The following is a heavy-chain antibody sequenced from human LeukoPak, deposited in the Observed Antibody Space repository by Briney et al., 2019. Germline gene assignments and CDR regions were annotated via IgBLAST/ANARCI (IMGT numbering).Heavy chain of an antibody. CDR3: GRGRNYGMDV. J-gene: IGHJ6*02. V-gene: IGHV3-48*03. Sequence: XAXSGFIFSTXXXXWVRXXPGKXXEWISYISSDSNAIYYADSVKGRSTISRDNAKKSLYLQMHSLRVEDTAVYYCGRGRNYGMDVWGQGTTVTVSS. CDR1: GFIFSTXX. CDR2: ISSDSNAI.